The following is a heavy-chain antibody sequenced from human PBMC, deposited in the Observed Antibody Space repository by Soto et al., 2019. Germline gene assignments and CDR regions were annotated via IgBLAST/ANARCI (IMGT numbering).Heavy chain of an antibody. CDR1: GVSVSSDSYY. Sequence: SETLSLTCFVSGVSVSSDSYYWTWIRQPPGKGLEWIGYIYSSGRTNYNPSLASRLAMSINTSRNQFSLKLSSVTAADTAVFYCAREFSNSPEAFDYWGQGALVTVSS. V-gene: IGHV4-61*01. D-gene: IGHD1-1*01. CDR2: IYSSGRT. J-gene: IGHJ4*02. CDR3: AREFSNSPEAFDY.